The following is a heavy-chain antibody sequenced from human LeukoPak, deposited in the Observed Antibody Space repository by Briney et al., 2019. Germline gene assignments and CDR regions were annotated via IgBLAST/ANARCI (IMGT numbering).Heavy chain of an antibody. D-gene: IGHD5-12*01. CDR1: GYTFTGYY. Sequence: ASVKVSCKASGYTFTGYYMHWVRQAPGQGLEWMGWINPNSGGTNYAQKFQGRVTMTRDTSISTAYMELSRLRSGDTAVYYCARDEGDTGYDSPGYWGQGTLVTVSS. J-gene: IGHJ4*02. CDR2: INPNSGGT. V-gene: IGHV1-2*02. CDR3: ARDEGDTGYDSPGY.